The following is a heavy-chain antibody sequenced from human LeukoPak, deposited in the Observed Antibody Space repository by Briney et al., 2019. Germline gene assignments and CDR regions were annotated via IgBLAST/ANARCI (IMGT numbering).Heavy chain of an antibody. J-gene: IGHJ4*02. CDR1: GGSISSYY. CDR2: IYTSGST. V-gene: IGHV4-4*07. Sequence: SETLSLTCTVSGGSISSYYWSWIRQPAGKGLEWIGRIYTSGSTNYNPSLKSRVTMSVDTSKNQFSLKLSSVTAADTAVYYCAISSLGSGWVFFGYWGQGTLVTVSS. CDR3: AISSLGSGWVFFGY. D-gene: IGHD6-19*01.